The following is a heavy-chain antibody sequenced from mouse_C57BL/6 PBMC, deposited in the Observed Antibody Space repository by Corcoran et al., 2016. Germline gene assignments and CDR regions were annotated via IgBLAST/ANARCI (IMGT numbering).Heavy chain of an antibody. Sequence: QIQLVQSGPELKKPGETVKISCKASGYTFTTYGMSWVKQAPGKGLKWMGWINTYSGVPTYADDFKGRFAFSLETSASTAYLQINNLKNEDTATYFCAAYYSNYAWFAYWGQGTLVTVSA. V-gene: IGHV9-3*01. CDR2: INTYSGVP. CDR3: AAYYSNYAWFAY. D-gene: IGHD2-5*01. CDR1: GYTFTTYG. J-gene: IGHJ3*01.